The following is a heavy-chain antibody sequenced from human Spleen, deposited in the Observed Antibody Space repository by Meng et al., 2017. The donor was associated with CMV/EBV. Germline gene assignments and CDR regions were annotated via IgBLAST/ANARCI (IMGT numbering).Heavy chain of an antibody. D-gene: IGHD3-10*01. J-gene: IGHJ6*02. Sequence: ASVKVSCKVSGYTLTELSMHWVRQATGQGLEWMGWMNPNSGNTGYAQKFQGRVTITRNTSISTAYMELSSLRSEDTAVYYCARGGIIQYYYYYYGMDVWGQGTTVTVSS. CDR1: GYTLTELS. CDR3: ARGGIIQYYYYYYGMDV. CDR2: MNPNSGNT. V-gene: IGHV1-8*03.